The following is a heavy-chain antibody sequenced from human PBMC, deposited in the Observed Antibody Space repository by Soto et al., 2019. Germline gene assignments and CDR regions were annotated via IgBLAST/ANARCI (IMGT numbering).Heavy chain of an antibody. Sequence: ASVKVSCKTSGYTFTSYVIHWVRQAPGQRPEWMGWINGGNGNTGYSQIFQDRVTITRDTSTSTAYMELSGLRGEDTAVYYCASGGTPIDYWGQRTPVLVSS. V-gene: IGHV1-3*01. J-gene: IGHJ4*02. CDR2: INGGNGNT. CDR1: GYTFTSYV. CDR3: ASGGTPIDY. D-gene: IGHD3-16*01.